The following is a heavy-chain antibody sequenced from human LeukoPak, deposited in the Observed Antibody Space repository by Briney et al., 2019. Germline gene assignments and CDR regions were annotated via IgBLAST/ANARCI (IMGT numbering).Heavy chain of an antibody. J-gene: IGHJ4*02. CDR3: TKGIRGYSYGCDY. CDR2: ISWNSGSI. Sequence: GGSLRLSCVASGFTFDDYAMHWVRQAPGKGLEWVSGISWNSGSIHYADSVKGRFTISRDNAKNSLSLQMNSLRAEDMAVYYCTKGIRGYSYGCDYWGQGTLVTVSS. V-gene: IGHV3-9*03. D-gene: IGHD5-18*01. CDR1: GFTFDDYA.